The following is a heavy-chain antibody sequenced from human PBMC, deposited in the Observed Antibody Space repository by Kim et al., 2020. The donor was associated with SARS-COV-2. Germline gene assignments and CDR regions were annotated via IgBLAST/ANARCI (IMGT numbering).Heavy chain of an antibody. Sequence: SNKYYADSVKGRFTISRDNSKNTLYLQMNSLRAEDTAVYYCARDRWGPDYWGQGTLVTVSS. V-gene: IGHV3-33*01. CDR3: ARDRWGPDY. CDR2: SNK. J-gene: IGHJ4*02. D-gene: IGHD2-21*02.